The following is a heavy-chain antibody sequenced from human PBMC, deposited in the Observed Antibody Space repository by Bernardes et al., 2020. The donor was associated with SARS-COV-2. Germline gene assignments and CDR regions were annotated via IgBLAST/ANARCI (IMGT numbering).Heavy chain of an antibody. CDR1: GFTFSTYT. CDR2: ISYDGSNN. D-gene: IGHD5-12*01. V-gene: IGHV3-30-3*01. J-gene: IGHJ3*02. CDR3: ARPRSDYVYRNAFDI. Sequence: GGSLRLSCAASGFTFSTYTMHWVRQAPGKGLEWVALISYDGSNNYYGDSVKGRFTISRDNSKNTLYLQMNSLRAEDTAVYYCARPRSDYVYRNAFDIWGQGTMVTVSS.